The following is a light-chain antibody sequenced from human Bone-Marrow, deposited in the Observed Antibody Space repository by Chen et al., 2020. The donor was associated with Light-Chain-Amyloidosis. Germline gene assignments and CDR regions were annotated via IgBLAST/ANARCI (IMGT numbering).Light chain of an antibody. CDR2: DDS. CDR1: NIGSTS. V-gene: IGLV3-21*02. CDR3: QVWDRSSDRPV. J-gene: IGLJ3*02. Sequence: SYVLTQSSSVSVAPGQPATIACGGNNIGSTSVHWYQQTPGQAPLLVVYDDSDRPSGIPERLSGSNSGNMATLTISRVEAGDEADYYCQVWDRSSDRPVFGGGTKLTVL.